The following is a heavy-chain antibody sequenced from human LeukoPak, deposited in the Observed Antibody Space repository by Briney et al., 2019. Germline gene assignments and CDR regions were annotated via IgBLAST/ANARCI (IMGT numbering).Heavy chain of an antibody. CDR3: AKRGIPTSAYYFDY. CDR1: GFTFDSYA. CDR2: ISSPGSST. V-gene: IGHV3-23*01. J-gene: IGHJ4*02. D-gene: IGHD2-2*01. Sequence: GGSLRLSCAASGFTFDSYAMTWVRQAPGKGLEWVSYISSPGSSTFYADSVKGRFTISRDNSKNTLYLQMNGLRAEDTAVYYCAKRGIPTSAYYFDYWGQGTLITVSS.